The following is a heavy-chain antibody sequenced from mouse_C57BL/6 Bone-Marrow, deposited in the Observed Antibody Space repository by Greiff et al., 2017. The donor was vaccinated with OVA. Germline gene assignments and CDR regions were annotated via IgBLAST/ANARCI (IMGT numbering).Heavy chain of an antibody. V-gene: IGHV2-2*01. CDR1: GFSLTSYG. D-gene: IGHD2-1*01. CDR3: ASYGKRYAMDY. CDR2: IWSGGST. J-gene: IGHJ4*01. Sequence: VQLQQSGPGLVQPSQSLSITCTVSGFSLTSYGVHWVRQSPGKGLEWLGVIWSGGSTDYNAAFISRRSISKDNSKSQVFFKMNSLQADDTAIYYCASYGKRYAMDYWGQGTSVTVSS.